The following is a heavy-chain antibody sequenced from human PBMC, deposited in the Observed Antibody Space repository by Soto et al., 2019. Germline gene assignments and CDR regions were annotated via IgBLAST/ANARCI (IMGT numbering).Heavy chain of an antibody. CDR1: GFTVSSNY. CDR3: ARVLAAAGTDARMDV. Sequence: GGSLRLSCAASGFTVSSNYMSWVRQAPGKGLEWVSVIYSGGSTYYADSVKGRFTISRDNSKNTLYLQMNSLRAEDTAVYYCARVLAAAGTDARMDVWGQGTTVTVSS. V-gene: IGHV3-53*01. D-gene: IGHD6-13*01. CDR2: IYSGGST. J-gene: IGHJ6*02.